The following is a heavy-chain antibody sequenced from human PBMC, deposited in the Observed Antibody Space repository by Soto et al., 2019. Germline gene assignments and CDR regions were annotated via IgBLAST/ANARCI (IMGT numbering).Heavy chain of an antibody. J-gene: IGHJ6*02. CDR2: IYWNDDK. V-gene: IGHV2-5*01. CDR3: ELSSESQLWFLSMDV. D-gene: IGHD5-18*01. Sequence: PTQTLMAPSTFSVFSLSTSGVGVGWIRQPPGKALGWLALIYWNDDKRYSPSLKSRLTITKDTSKNQVVLTMTNMDPVDTATYYCELSSESQLWFLSMDVWGQGTTVTVSS. CDR1: VFSLSTSGVG.